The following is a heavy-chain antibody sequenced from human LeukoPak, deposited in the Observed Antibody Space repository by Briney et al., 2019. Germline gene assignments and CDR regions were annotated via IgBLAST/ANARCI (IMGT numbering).Heavy chain of an antibody. Sequence: GGSLRLSCAASGFTFSSYSMNWVRQAPGKGLEWVSSISSSSSYIYYADSVKGRFTISRDNAKNSLYLQMNSLRTEDTAVYYCVRVNTDSVYRPFDSWGQGALVTVSS. CDR3: VRVNTDSVYRPFDS. J-gene: IGHJ4*02. V-gene: IGHV3-21*01. CDR1: GFTFSSYS. CDR2: ISSSSSYI. D-gene: IGHD4-17*01.